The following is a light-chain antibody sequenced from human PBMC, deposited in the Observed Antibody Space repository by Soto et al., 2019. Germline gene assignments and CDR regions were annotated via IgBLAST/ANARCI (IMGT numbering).Light chain of an antibody. V-gene: IGKV3-20*01. Sequence: EIVLTQSPDTLSLSPGERATLSCRASQSVSSNYLAWYQQKPGQAPRFLIYDASSRATGIPDRFSGSGSGTDFTLTISRLEAEDFAVYYCQQYGSSPLTFGGGTKVEIK. CDR1: QSVSSNY. J-gene: IGKJ4*01. CDR2: DAS. CDR3: QQYGSSPLT.